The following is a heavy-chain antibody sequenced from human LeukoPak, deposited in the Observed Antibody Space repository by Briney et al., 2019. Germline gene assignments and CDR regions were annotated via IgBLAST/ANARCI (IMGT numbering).Heavy chain of an antibody. CDR2: INPNSGGT. V-gene: IGHV1-2*02. D-gene: IGHD3-22*01. CDR3: VRGRGDSSGYYYVSADY. J-gene: IGHJ4*02. CDR1: GYTFTGYY. Sequence: ASVKVSCKASGYTFTGYYMHWVRQAPGQGLEWMGWINPNSGGTNYAQKFQGRVTMTRDTSISTAYMELSRLRSDDTAVYYCVRGRGDSSGYYYVSADYWGQGTLVTVSS.